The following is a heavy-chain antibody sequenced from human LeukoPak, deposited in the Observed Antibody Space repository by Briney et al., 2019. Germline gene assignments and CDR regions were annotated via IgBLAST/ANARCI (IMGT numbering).Heavy chain of an antibody. Sequence: GGSLRLSCAVSGFTLSSYWMSWVRQAPGRGLEWVANVKQDGSEKYYVDSVKGRFTISRDNTKNSLYLQMNSLRAEDTAVYYCASIVEEFGELLYDYWGQGTLVTVSS. D-gene: IGHD3-10*01. CDR3: ASIVEEFGELLYDY. V-gene: IGHV3-7*01. CDR1: GFTLSSYW. J-gene: IGHJ4*02. CDR2: VKQDGSEK.